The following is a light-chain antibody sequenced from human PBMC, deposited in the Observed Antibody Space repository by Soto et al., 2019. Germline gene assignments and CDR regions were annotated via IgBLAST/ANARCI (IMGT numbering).Light chain of an antibody. CDR3: QQSYSTPIT. V-gene: IGKV1-12*01. J-gene: IGKJ5*01. CDR2: AAS. CDR1: QGISSW. Sequence: MSQPPSSVSASKRERVIITCRASQGISSWLAWYQQKPGKAPKLLIYAASSLQSGVPSRFSGSGSGTDFTLTISSLQPEDFATYYCQQSYSTPITFGQGTLLEI.